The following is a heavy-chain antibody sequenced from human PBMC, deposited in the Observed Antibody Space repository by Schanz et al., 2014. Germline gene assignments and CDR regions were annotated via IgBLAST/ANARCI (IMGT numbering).Heavy chain of an antibody. CDR2: IRYDGINK. CDR1: GFTFSTTG. CDR3: AKALKPYIASRNGLDV. J-gene: IGHJ6*02. D-gene: IGHD3-16*01. Sequence: QVRLVESGGGVVQPGGSLRLSCAASGFTFSTTGMHWVRQAPGKGLVWVTYIRYDGINKYYADSVKGRFTISRDNSKNTLYLQMNSLRPDDTAVYYCAKALKPYIASRNGLDVWGHGTTVTVSS. V-gene: IGHV3-30*02.